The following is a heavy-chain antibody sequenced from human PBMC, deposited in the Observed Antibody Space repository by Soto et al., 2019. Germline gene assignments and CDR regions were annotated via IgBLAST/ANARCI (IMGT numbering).Heavy chain of an antibody. J-gene: IGHJ6*02. CDR2: IKQDGSDK. Sequence: GGSLRLSCAASGFTFSSYWMSWVRQAPGKGLEWVAKIKQDGSDKYYVDSVKGRFTISRDNAKNSLYLQMNSLRAEDTAVYYCASTIREWLLPMGVYYYYGMDVWGQGTTVTVSS. D-gene: IGHD3-3*01. CDR1: GFTFSSYW. V-gene: IGHV3-7*01. CDR3: ASTIREWLLPMGVYYYYGMDV.